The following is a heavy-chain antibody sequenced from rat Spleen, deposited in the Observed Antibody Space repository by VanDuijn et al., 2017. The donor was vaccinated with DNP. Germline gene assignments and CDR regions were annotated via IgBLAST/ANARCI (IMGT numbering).Heavy chain of an antibody. CDR3: ATHRTSVATYYFDY. V-gene: IGHV5S10*01. D-gene: IGHD1-8*01. CDR2: ISYDGGST. J-gene: IGHJ2*01. CDR1: GFTFSAYY. Sequence: EVQLVESGGGFVQSGRSLKLSCAASGFTFSAYYLAWVRQAPAKGLEWVAYISYDGGSTNYGDSVKGRFTISRDNAKSTLYLQMDSLRSEDTATYYCATHRTSVATYYFDYWGPGVMVTVSS.